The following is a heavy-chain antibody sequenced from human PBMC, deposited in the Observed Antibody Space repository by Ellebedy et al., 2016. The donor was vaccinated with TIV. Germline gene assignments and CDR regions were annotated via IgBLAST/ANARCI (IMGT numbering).Heavy chain of an antibody. D-gene: IGHD1-26*01. CDR1: GFTFSSYT. Sequence: GESLKISXVDYGFTFSSYTMNWVRQAPEKGLEWVSAISGSASNTYYADSVKGRVTISRDNSKNTLYLEMNSLRAEDTAVYYCAKGSWELLSAFEYWGQGTLVTVSS. CDR3: AKGSWELLSAFEY. J-gene: IGHJ4*02. CDR2: ISGSASNT. V-gene: IGHV3-23*01.